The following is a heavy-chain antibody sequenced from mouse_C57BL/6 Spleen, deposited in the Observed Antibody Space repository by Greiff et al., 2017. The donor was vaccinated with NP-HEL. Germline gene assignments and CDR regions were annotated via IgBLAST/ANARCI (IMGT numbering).Heavy chain of an antibody. Sequence: QVQLMQSGAELVKPGASVKLSCKASGYTFTSYWMHWVKQRPGQGLEWIGYINPSSGYTKYNQKFKDKATLTADKSTGTAYIQRSSLTDEDSAVYYCARSSYYRYYFDYWGQGTTLTVSS. CDR1: GYTFTSYW. D-gene: IGHD2-10*01. CDR2: INPSSGYT. CDR3: ARSSYYRYYFDY. V-gene: IGHV1-7*01. J-gene: IGHJ2*01.